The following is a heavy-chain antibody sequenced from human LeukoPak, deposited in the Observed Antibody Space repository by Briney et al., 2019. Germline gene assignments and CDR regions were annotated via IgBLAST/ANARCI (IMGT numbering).Heavy chain of an antibody. Sequence: PSETLSLTCTVSGGSISSYYWSWIRQPPGKGLEWIGYIYYSGSTNYNPSLKSRVTISVDTSKNQFSLKLSSVTAADTAVYYCARDVYYYDSSGYYDWFDPWGQGTLVTVSS. CDR2: IYYSGST. D-gene: IGHD3-22*01. V-gene: IGHV4-59*01. CDR1: GGSISSYY. J-gene: IGHJ5*02. CDR3: ARDVYYYDSSGYYDWFDP.